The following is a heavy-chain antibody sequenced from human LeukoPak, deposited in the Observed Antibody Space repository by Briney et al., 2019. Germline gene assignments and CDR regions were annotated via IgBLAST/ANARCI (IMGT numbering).Heavy chain of an antibody. CDR3: AKPRWVRGVIIPVYFDY. J-gene: IGHJ4*02. CDR1: GFTFSSYG. CDR2: ISYDGSNK. V-gene: IGHV3-30*18. Sequence: PGGSLRLSCAASGFTFSSYGMHWVRQAPGKGLEWVAVISYDGSNKYYADSVKGRFTISRDNSKNTLYLQMNSLRAEDTALYYCAKPRWVRGVIIPVYFDYWGQGTLVTVSS. D-gene: IGHD3-10*01.